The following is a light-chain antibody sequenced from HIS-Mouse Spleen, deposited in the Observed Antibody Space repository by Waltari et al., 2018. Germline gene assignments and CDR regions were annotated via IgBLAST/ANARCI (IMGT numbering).Light chain of an antibody. J-gene: IGKJ1*01. V-gene: IGKV3-20*01. CDR2: GAS. CDR1: QSVSSSY. CDR3: QQYGSSPWT. Sequence: EIVLTQSPGTLSLSPGERATLSWRASQSVSSSYLAWYQQKPCQAPRLLIYGASSRATGIPDRFSGSGSGTGLTLTISRLEPEDFAVYYCQQYGSSPWTFGQGTKVEIK.